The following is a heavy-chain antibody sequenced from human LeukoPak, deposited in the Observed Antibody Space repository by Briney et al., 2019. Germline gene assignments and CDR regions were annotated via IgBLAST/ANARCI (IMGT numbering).Heavy chain of an antibody. CDR1: GYTFTSYG. CDR2: ISAYNGNT. CDR3: ARTGVSTVTGYYYYGMDV. D-gene: IGHD4-17*01. Sequence: ASVKVSCKASGYTFTSYGISWVRQAPGQGLEWMGWISAYNGNTNYAQKLQGRVTMTTDTSTSTAYMELRSLRSDGTAVYYCARTGVSTVTGYYYYGMDVWGQGTTVTVSS. V-gene: IGHV1-18*01. J-gene: IGHJ6*02.